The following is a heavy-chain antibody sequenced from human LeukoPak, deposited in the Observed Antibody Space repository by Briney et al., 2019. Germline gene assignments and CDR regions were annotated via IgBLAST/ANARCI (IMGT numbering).Heavy chain of an antibody. Sequence: SETLSLTCTVSGGSVSSYYWSWIRQPPGKGLEWIGYIYYSGSTNYNPSLKSRVTISVDTSKNQFSLKLSSVTAADTAVYYCARDSLSGYYTPSVWGQGTTVTVSS. D-gene: IGHD3-3*01. J-gene: IGHJ6*02. CDR1: GGSVSSYY. CDR2: IYYSGST. V-gene: IGHV4-59*02. CDR3: ARDSLSGYYTPSV.